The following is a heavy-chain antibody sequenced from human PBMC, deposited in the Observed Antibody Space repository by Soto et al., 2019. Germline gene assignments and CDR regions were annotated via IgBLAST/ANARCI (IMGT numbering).Heavy chain of an antibody. CDR2: INAGNGNT. V-gene: IGHV1-3*01. J-gene: IGHJ4*02. CDR1: GYTFTSYG. D-gene: IGHD3-22*01. CDR3: ARGYRYYYDSSGYPN. Sequence: ASVKVSCKASGYTFTSYGISWVRQAPGQRLEWMGWINAGNGNTKYSQKFQGRVTITRDTSASTAYMELSSLRSEYTAVYYCARGYRYYYDSSGYPNWGQGTLVTVSS.